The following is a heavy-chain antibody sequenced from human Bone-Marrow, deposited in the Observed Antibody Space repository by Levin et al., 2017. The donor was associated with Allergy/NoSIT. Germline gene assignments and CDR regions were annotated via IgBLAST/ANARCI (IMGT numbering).Heavy chain of an antibody. Sequence: GGSLRLSCAASGFTFSRFNIHWVRQAPGKGLEWVSSISSTSNYIYYADSVKGRFTISRDNAKGSLSLQMDSLRVEDTAVYYCARDLTGVQVLDIWGRGTLVTVSP. CDR3: ARDLTGVQVLDI. CDR2: ISSTSNYI. V-gene: IGHV3-21*01. J-gene: IGHJ3*02. CDR1: GFTFSRFN. D-gene: IGHD3-9*01.